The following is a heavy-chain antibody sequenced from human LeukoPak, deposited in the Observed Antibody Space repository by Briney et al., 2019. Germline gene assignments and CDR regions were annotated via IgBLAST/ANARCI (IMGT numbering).Heavy chain of an antibody. V-gene: IGHV1-3*01. CDR1: GYTFTSYA. D-gene: IGHD5-18*01. J-gene: IGHJ6*02. Sequence: ASVKVSCKASGYTFTSYAMHWVRQAPGQRLEWMGWIDAGNGNTKYSQKFQGRVTITRDTSASTAYMELSSLRSEDTAVYYCARVFYSYGYYYGMDVWGQGTTVTVSS. CDR2: IDAGNGNT. CDR3: ARVFYSYGYYYGMDV.